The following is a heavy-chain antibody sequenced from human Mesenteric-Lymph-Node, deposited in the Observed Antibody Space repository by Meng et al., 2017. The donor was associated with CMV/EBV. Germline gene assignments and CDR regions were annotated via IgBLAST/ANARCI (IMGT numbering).Heavy chain of an antibody. CDR1: GFTFSSYW. D-gene: IGHD2-2*01. CDR3: ARASGYCSSSSCYEFDY. V-gene: IGHV3-7*01. Sequence: GESLKISCAASGFTFSSYWMSWVRQAPGKGLEWVANIKQDGSEKYYVDSVKGRFTISRDNAKNSLYLQMNSLRAEDTAVYYCARASGYCSSSSCYEFDYWGQGTLVTVSS. CDR2: IKQDGSEK. J-gene: IGHJ4*02.